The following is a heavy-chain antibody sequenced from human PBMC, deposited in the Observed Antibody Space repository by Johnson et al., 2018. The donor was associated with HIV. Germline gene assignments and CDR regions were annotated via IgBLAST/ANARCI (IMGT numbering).Heavy chain of an antibody. V-gene: IGHV3-23*04. CDR2: ISGSGGST. CDR3: ARAGYYYDSSGIFIPQDAFDI. Sequence: VQLVESGGGVVRPGGSLRLSCAASGFTFNSYAMSWVRQGPGKGLEWVAAISGSGGSTYYADSVKGRFTISRDNSKNTLYLQMNSLRAEDTAVYYCARAGYYYDSSGIFIPQDAFDIWGQGTMVTVSS. CDR1: GFTFNSYA. D-gene: IGHD3-22*01. J-gene: IGHJ3*02.